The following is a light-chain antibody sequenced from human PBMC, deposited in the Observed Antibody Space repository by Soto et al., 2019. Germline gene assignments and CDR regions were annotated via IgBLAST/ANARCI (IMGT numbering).Light chain of an antibody. Sequence: EIVLTQSPGTLSLSPGERATLSCRASQSVSSSYLAWYQQKPGQAPRLLIYGASSRATGIPDRFSGSGPGTDFTLTISRLEPEDFAVYYCQQYGSSPKYTFGQETKLEIK. V-gene: IGKV3-20*01. J-gene: IGKJ2*01. CDR3: QQYGSSPKYT. CDR1: QSVSSSY. CDR2: GAS.